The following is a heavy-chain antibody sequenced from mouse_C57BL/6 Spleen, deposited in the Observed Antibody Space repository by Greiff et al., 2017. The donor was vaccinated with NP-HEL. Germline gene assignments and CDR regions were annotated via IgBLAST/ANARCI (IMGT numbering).Heavy chain of an antibody. V-gene: IGHV1-76*01. Sequence: VQLQQSGAELVRPGASVKLSCKASGYTFTDYYINWVKQRPGPGLEWIARIYPGSGNTYYNEKFKGKATLTAEKSSSTAYMQLSSLTSEDSAVYFCARGYYYAMDYWGQGTSVTVSS. CDR1: GYTFTDYY. CDR2: IYPGSGNT. CDR3: ARGYYYAMDY. J-gene: IGHJ4*01.